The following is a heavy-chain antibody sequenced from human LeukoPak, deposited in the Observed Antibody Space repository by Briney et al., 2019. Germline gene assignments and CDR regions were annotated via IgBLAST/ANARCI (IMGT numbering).Heavy chain of an antibody. V-gene: IGHV1-69*13. CDR1: GYTFTSYG. CDR2: IIPIFGTA. J-gene: IGHJ6*02. CDR3: ARDSCSSTSCERILHYYGMDV. D-gene: IGHD2-2*01. Sequence: ASVKVSCKASGYTFTSYGISWVRQAPGQGLEWMGGIIPIFGTANYAQKFQGRVTITADESTSTAYMELSSLRSEDTAVYYCARDSCSSTSCERILHYYGMDVWGQGTTVTVSS.